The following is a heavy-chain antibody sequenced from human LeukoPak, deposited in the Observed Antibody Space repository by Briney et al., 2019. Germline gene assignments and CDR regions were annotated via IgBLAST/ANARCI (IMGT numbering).Heavy chain of an antibody. CDR2: INPNSGGT. CDR3: ARYFEAERGSYYFDY. J-gene: IGHJ4*02. CDR1: GYTFTGYY. D-gene: IGHD3-9*01. V-gene: IGHV1-2*02. Sequence: ASVKVSCKASGYTFTGYYMHWVRQAPGQGLEWMGWINPNSGGTNYAQKFQGRVTMTRDTSISTAYMELSRLRSDDTAVYYCARYFEAERGSYYFDYWGQRTLVTVSS.